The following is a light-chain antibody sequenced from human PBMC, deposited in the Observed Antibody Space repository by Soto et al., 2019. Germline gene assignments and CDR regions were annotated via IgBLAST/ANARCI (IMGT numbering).Light chain of an antibody. CDR1: QSVSSY. J-gene: IGKJ1*01. Sequence: EIVLTQSPATLSLSPGERATLSCRASQSVSSYLAWYQQKPGQAPRLLIYDASNRATGIPARFSGSGSGTDFTLTISSLEPEDFAVYYCQQRSNWPGTFGQVNKVEIK. V-gene: IGKV3-11*01. CDR3: QQRSNWPGT. CDR2: DAS.